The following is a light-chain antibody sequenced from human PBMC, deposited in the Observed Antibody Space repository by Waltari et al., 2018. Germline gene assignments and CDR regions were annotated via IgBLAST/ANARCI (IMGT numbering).Light chain of an antibody. CDR2: DAS. V-gene: IGKV3-11*01. J-gene: IGKJ2*01. CDR1: QTVRGY. Sequence: PGESATLSCRASQTVRGYLAWYQHKLGQAPRLLMSDASKRATGIPARFSGSGSGTDFTLIITSLEPEDFAVYYCQHRSDWPLYTSGQGTKLELK. CDR3: QHRSDWPLYT.